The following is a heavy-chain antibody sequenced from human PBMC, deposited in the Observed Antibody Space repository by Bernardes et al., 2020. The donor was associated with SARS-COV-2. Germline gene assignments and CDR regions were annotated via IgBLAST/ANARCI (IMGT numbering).Heavy chain of an antibody. J-gene: IGHJ4*02. CDR3: AKGGHFSPFDY. CDR1: GLTVGIFA. Sequence: GGSLRLSCAASGLTVGIFAMTWVRQAPGKGLEWVATISGGGEATFYADSVKGRFTISRDNSKNTVNLQMNSLRTEDTAVYYCAKGGHFSPFDYWGQGTLVTVSS. D-gene: IGHD5-12*01. CDR2: ISGGGEAT. V-gene: IGHV3-23*01.